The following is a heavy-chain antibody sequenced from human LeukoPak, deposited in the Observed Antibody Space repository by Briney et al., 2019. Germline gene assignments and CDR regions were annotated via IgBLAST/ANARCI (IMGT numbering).Heavy chain of an antibody. Sequence: GGSLRLSCAASGYTFNSYEMNWVRQAPGKGLEWVSYISSSGSNTNYADSVKGRFTISTDTATNPPYLQMNSLRAEDTAVYYCAIVLRFLGYFDYWGEGALVTVSS. V-gene: IGHV3-48*03. CDR2: ISSSGSNT. CDR3: AIVLRFLGYFDY. CDR1: GYTFNSYE. D-gene: IGHD3-3*01. J-gene: IGHJ4*02.